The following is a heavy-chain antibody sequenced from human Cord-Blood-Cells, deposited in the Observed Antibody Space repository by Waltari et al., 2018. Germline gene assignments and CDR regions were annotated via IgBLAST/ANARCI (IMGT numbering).Heavy chain of an antibody. V-gene: IGHV4-34*01. Sequence: QVQLQQWGAGLLKPSETLSLTCAAYGGSSSGYYWSWTRQPPGKGLEWIGEINHSGSTNYNPSLKSRVTISVDTSKNQFSLKLSSVTAADTAVYYCARMDYGDFDYWGQGTLVTVSS. J-gene: IGHJ4*02. D-gene: IGHD4-17*01. CDR1: GGSSSGYY. CDR3: ARMDYGDFDY. CDR2: INHSGST.